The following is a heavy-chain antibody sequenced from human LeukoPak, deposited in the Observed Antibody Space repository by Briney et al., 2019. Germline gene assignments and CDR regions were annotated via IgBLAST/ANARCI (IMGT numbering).Heavy chain of an antibody. CDR3: AREYGSGSYYIGYYYYYGMDV. J-gene: IGHJ6*04. V-gene: IGHV4-34*01. D-gene: IGHD3-10*01. CDR2: INHSGST. CDR1: GGSFSGYY. Sequence: PTETLSLTCAVYGGSFSGYYWSWIRQPPGKGLEWIGEINHSGSTNYNPSLKSRVTISVDTSKNQFSLKLSSVTAADTAVYYCAREYGSGSYYIGYYYYYGMDVWGKGTTVTVSS.